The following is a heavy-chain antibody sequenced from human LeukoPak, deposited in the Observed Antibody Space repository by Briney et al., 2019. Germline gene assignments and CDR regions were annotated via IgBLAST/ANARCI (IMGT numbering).Heavy chain of an antibody. CDR2: INHSGST. J-gene: IGHJ4*02. V-gene: IGHV4-39*07. Sequence: PSETLSLTCTVSGGSISSSGYYWGWIRQPPGKGLEWIGEINHSGSTNYNPSLKSRVTISVDTSKNQFSLKLSSVTAADTAVYYCARGVAAAAFDDYWGQGTLVTVSS. CDR1: GGSISSSGYY. D-gene: IGHD6-13*01. CDR3: ARGVAAAAFDDY.